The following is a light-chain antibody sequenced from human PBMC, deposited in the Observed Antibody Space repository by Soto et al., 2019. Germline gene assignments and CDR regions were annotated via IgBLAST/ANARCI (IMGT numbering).Light chain of an antibody. V-gene: IGKV1-39*01. CDR2: GAS. CDR1: QSISRY. CDR3: QQSYSSPPA. J-gene: IGKJ5*01. Sequence: DIQMTQSPSSLSASVVDRVTITCRASQSISRYLNWYQQKQGKAPKLLIYGASSLQSGVPSRFSGSVSGTDGTLTISSLQPEDGATYDGQQSYSSPPAFGQGTRLEIK.